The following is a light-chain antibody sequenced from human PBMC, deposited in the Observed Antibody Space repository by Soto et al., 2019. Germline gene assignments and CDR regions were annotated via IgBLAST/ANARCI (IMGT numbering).Light chain of an antibody. CDR2: DTS. CDR3: QQYDTSPIT. J-gene: IGKJ5*01. V-gene: IGKV3-20*01. Sequence: EIVLRESPGTLSLSPGESLPLSGRGSQSVSSKSLAWYQQKPGQATRLLIFDTSTRATGIPDRFSGSGSGTDFTLTITPLEPEDFAVYFCQQYDTSPITVGQGKRLEIK. CDR1: QSVSSKS.